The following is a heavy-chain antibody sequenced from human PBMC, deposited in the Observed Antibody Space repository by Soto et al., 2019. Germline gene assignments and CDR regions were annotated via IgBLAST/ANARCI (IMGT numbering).Heavy chain of an antibody. J-gene: IGHJ4*02. CDR1: GYTFTSYG. Sequence: GASVKVSCKASGYTFTSYGISWVRQAPGQGLEWMGWISAYNGNTNYAQKHQGRVTMTTDTSTSTAYIELRSLRSDDTAVYYCARDPQRSGDYVWGRFMDYGGQGTLVTVSS. V-gene: IGHV1-18*01. CDR3: ARDPQRSGDYVWGRFMDY. CDR2: ISAYNGNT. D-gene: IGHD3-16*01.